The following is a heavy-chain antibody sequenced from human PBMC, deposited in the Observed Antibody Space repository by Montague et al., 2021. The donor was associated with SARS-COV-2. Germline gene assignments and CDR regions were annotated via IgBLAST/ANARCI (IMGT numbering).Heavy chain of an antibody. CDR3: TRGTVFSNSGYSLPTLDQRPSCYFDL. D-gene: IGHD6-13*01. Sequence: SETLSLTCAVYGVSFSGYYWSWIRQAPGKGLEWIGEINHSGRTNYNPSLKSRVTIPVDTPTNQFSLNLNSVTAADTAVYYCTRGTVFSNSGYSLPTLDQRPSCYFDLWGRGTLVIVSS. CDR2: INHSGRT. J-gene: IGHJ2*01. CDR1: GVSFSGYY. V-gene: IGHV4-34*01.